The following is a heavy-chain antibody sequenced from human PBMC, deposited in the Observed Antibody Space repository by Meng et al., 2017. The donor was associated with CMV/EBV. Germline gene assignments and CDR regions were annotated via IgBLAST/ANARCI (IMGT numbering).Heavy chain of an antibody. V-gene: IGHV3-21*01. CDR1: GFTFSSYS. CDR2: ISSSSGYI. Sequence: GGSLRLSCAASGFTFSSYSMNWVRQAPGKGLEWVSSISSSSGYIYYADSVKGRFTISRDNAKNSLYLQMNSLRAEDTAVYYCARASSGSYYLNWFDPWGQGTLVTVSS. D-gene: IGHD1-26*01. CDR3: ARASSGSYYLNWFDP. J-gene: IGHJ5*02.